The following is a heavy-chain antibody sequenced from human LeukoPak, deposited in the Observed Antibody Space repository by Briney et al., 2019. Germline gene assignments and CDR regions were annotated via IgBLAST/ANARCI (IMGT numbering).Heavy chain of an antibody. CDR1: GFTSSSYS. J-gene: IGHJ6*03. Sequence: PGGSLRLSCAASGFTSSSYSMNWVRQAPGKGLEWVSSISSSSSYIYYADSVKGRFTISRDNAKNSLYLQMNSLRAEDTAVYYCARWVDYSNYGLGGYYYYYMDVWGKGTTVTVSS. V-gene: IGHV3-21*01. CDR2: ISSSSSYI. D-gene: IGHD4-11*01. CDR3: ARWVDYSNYGLGGYYYYYMDV.